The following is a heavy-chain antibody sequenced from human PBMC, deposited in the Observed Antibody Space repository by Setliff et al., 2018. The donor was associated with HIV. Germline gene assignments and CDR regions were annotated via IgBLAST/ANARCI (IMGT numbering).Heavy chain of an antibody. D-gene: IGHD5-12*01. Sequence: SETLSLTCTVSGGSISSYYWSWIRQPPGKGLEWIGYIYYSGSTNYNPSLKSRVTISVDTSKNQFSLKLSSVTAADTAVYYCARVSRRDGYNLFDPWGQGTLVTVSS. CDR3: ARVSRRDGYNLFDP. V-gene: IGHV4-59*01. CDR1: GGSISSYY. J-gene: IGHJ5*02. CDR2: IYYSGST.